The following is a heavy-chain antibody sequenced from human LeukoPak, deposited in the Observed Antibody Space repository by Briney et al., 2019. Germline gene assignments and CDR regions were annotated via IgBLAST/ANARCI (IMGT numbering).Heavy chain of an antibody. CDR1: GFSFSKYA. CDR2: ISFDETKK. V-gene: IGHV3-30-3*01. Sequence: GGSLRLSCAASGFSFSKYAMHWVRQAPGKGLEWVAVISFDETKKYYADSVKGRFTISRDNSNNTLFLQMNSVKTEDTAVYFCATMKVIKGASLDYWGQGSLVTVSS. J-gene: IGHJ4*02. D-gene: IGHD2-21*01. CDR3: ATMKVIKGASLDY.